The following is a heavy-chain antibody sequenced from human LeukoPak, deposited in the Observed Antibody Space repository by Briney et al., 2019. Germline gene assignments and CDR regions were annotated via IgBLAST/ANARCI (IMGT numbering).Heavy chain of an antibody. J-gene: IGHJ4*02. D-gene: IGHD3-10*01. CDR2: ISETCGIP. CDR1: GISLSNYA. CDR3: AKRGIVIRGILVIVYHQGAYHYDY. V-gene: IGHV3-23*01. Sequence: AGGSLRLSCVASGISLSNYAMTWVRQAPGKGLEWVSYISETCGIPNYADAVKGRFTISDDTSLNTLYLQMSSLTAEDTAVYFCAKRGIVIRGILVIVYHQGAYHYDYWGQGVLVTVSS.